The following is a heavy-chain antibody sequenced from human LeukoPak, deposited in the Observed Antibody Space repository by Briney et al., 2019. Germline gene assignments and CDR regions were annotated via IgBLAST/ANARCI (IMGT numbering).Heavy chain of an antibody. CDR1: GDSISTYH. CDR3: ARDKRHSYGRYFDP. V-gene: IGHV4-59*01. J-gene: IGHJ4*02. CDR2: MQSTGNS. Sequence: SETLSLTCSVSGDSISTYHWNWIRKPPGKGLEWIGYMQSTGNSNYNPSLKNRVNIFVDMSKNQFVLNLRSVTAADAAVYYCARDKRHSYGRYFDPWGQGMLVTVSS. D-gene: IGHD5-18*01.